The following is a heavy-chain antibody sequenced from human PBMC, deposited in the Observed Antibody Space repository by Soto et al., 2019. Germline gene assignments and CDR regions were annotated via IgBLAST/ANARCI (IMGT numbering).Heavy chain of an antibody. CDR2: IIPIFGAP. V-gene: IGHV1-69*13. Sequence: SVKVSCKASGGTFSSYAISWVRQAPGQGPEWMGGIIPIFGAPKYAQKFQGRVTITADESTSTAYMELNSLRSEDTAVYYCARVAHGYPLPQVAFDIWGQGTRVTVS. D-gene: IGHD6-25*01. J-gene: IGHJ3*02. CDR1: GGTFSSYA. CDR3: ARVAHGYPLPQVAFDI.